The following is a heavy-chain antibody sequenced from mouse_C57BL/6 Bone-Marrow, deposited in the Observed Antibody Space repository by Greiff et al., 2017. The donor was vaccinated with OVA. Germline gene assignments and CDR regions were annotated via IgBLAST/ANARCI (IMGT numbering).Heavy chain of an antibody. CDR2: ISDGGSYT. V-gene: IGHV5-4*03. J-gene: IGHJ1*03. D-gene: IGHD1-1*01. CDR1: GFTFSSYA. Sequence: DVKLVESGGGLVKPGGSLKLSCAASGFTFSSYAMSWVRQTPEKRLEWVATISDGGSYTYYPDNVKGRFTISRDNAKNNLYLQMSHLKSEDTAMYYCARSNYGSSYFHWYFDVWGTGTTVTVSS. CDR3: ARSNYGSSYFHWYFDV.